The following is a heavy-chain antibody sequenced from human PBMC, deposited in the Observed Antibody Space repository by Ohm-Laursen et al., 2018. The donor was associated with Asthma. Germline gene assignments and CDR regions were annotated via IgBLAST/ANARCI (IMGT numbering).Heavy chain of an antibody. Sequence: SLRLSCTASGFTVSPYDMSWVRQAPGKGLEWVSSISGSRSKTFYSDSVKGRFTISRDNAKNSMYLQMNSLTAEDTAVYYCANNWNLDYWGQGTLVTVSS. CDR2: ISGSRSKT. J-gene: IGHJ4*02. CDR3: ANNWNLDY. CDR1: GFTVSPYD. V-gene: IGHV3-21*01. D-gene: IGHD1-20*01.